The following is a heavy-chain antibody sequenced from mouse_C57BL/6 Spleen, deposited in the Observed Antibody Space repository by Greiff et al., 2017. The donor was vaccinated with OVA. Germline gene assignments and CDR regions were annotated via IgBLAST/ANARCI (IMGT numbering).Heavy chain of an antibody. Sequence: EVQVVESGGDLVKPGGSLKLSCAASGFTFSSYGMSWVRQTPDKRLEWVATISSGGSYTYYPDSVKGRFTISRDNAKNTLYLQMSSLKSEDTAMYYCARLGGKGDYFDYWGQGTTLTVSS. CDR1: GFTFSSYG. V-gene: IGHV5-6*01. CDR3: ARLGGKGDYFDY. CDR2: ISSGGSYT. D-gene: IGHD2-1*01. J-gene: IGHJ2*01.